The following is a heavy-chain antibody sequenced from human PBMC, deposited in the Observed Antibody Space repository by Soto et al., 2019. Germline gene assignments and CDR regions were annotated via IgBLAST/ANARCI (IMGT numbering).Heavy chain of an antibody. Sequence: WGSLRLSCAASGFTFSSYGLHWVRQAPGKGLEWVAVISYDGSNKYYADSVKGRFTISRDNSKNTLYLQMNSLRAEDTAVYYCATNGDSSDYRGWFDPWGQGTLVTVSS. CDR2: ISYDGSNK. D-gene: IGHD3-22*01. V-gene: IGHV3-30*12. CDR3: ATNGDSSDYRGWFDP. CDR1: GFTFSSYG. J-gene: IGHJ5*02.